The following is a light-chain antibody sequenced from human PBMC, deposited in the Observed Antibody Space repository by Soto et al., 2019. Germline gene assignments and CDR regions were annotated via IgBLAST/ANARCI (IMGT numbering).Light chain of an antibody. CDR1: QSVSTN. CDR2: GAS. CDR3: HQYET. J-gene: IGKJ1*01. Sequence: DILMPQSPATLSVSPVEIATLSCRASQSVSTNLAWYQHKPGQAPRLLIYGASTRATGIPASFSGSGSGTEFTLTISRLEPEDFTVYYCHQYETFGQGTKVDIK. V-gene: IGKV3-15*01.